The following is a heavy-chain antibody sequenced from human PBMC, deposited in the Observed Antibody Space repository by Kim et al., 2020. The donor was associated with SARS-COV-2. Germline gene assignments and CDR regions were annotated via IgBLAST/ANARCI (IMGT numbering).Heavy chain of an antibody. CDR1: GFTFSSYW. Sequence: GGSLRLSCAASGFTFSSYWMSWVRQAPGKGLEWVANIKQDGSEKYYVDSVKGRFTISRDNAKNSLYLQMNSLRAEDTAVYYCARAAARHIVVVIAPPLFDYWGQGTLVTVSS. CDR2: IKQDGSEK. D-gene: IGHD2-21*01. V-gene: IGHV3-7*01. CDR3: ARAAARHIVVVIAPPLFDY. J-gene: IGHJ4*02.